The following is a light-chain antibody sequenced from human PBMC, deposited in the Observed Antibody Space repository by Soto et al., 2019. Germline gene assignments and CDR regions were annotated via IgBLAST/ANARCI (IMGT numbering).Light chain of an antibody. CDR3: CSYAGSSTSYV. Sequence: QSALTQPASVSGSPGQSITISCTGTSSDVGSYNLVSWYQQHPGKAPKLMIYEGSKRPSGVSNRVSGSKSGNTASLTISGLQAEDEADYYCCSYAGSSTSYVFGTGRKVTGL. V-gene: IGLV2-23*01. CDR2: EGS. CDR1: SSDVGSYNL. J-gene: IGLJ1*01.